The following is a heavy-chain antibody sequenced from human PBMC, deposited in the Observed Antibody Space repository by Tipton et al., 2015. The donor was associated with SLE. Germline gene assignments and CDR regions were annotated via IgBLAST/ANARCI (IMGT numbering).Heavy chain of an antibody. Sequence: TLSLTCTVSGVSISSHYWTWIRQPPGKGLEWIGYIYYSGSTNYNPSLKSRVTISVDTSKNQFSLKLSSVTAADTAVYYCARTTIPTSLSYFYCYMDVWGKGTTVTVSS. D-gene: IGHD1-1*01. J-gene: IGHJ6*03. CDR3: ARTTIPTSLSYFYCYMDV. V-gene: IGHV4-59*11. CDR2: IYYSGST. CDR1: GVSISSHY.